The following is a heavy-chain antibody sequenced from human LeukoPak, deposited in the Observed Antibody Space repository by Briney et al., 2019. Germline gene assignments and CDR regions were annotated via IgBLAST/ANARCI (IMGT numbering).Heavy chain of an antibody. J-gene: IGHJ3*02. CDR2: IKSKTDGGTT. Sequence: MTGGSLRLSCAASGFTFSSYSINWVRQAPGKGLEWVGRIKSKTDGGTTDYAAPVKARFTISRDDSKNTLYLQMNSLKTEDTAVYYCTTDPRTGSSGSYFGFGAFDIWGQGTMVTVSS. V-gene: IGHV3-15*01. D-gene: IGHD1-26*01. CDR3: TTDPRTGSSGSYFGFGAFDI. CDR1: GFTFSSYS.